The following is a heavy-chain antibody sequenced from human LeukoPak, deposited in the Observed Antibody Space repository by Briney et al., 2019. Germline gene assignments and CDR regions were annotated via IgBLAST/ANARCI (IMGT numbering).Heavy chain of an antibody. V-gene: IGHV1-2*02. CDR2: INPNSGGT. CDR1: GGTFSSYA. CDR3: ARVPEWATMGFDY. J-gene: IGHJ4*02. Sequence: GASVKVSCKASGGTFSSYAISWVRQAPGQGLEWMGWINPNSGGTNYAQKFQGRVTMTRDTSISTAYMELSRLRSDDTAVYYCARVPEWATMGFDYWGQGTLVTVSS. D-gene: IGHD5-12*01.